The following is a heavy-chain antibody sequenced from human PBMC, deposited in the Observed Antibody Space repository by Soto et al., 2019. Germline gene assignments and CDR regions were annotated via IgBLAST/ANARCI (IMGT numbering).Heavy chain of an antibody. J-gene: IGHJ6*02. V-gene: IGHV3-33*01. CDR3: ARDIAAAGTEYYYYGMDV. D-gene: IGHD6-13*01. Sequence: GGSLRRSCAGSGFTFSSYGMHWFRQAPGEGLEWVAVIWYDGSNKYYADSVKGRFTISRDNSKNTLYLQMNSLRAEDTAVYYCARDIAAAGTEYYYYGMDVWGQGTTVTVSS. CDR1: GFTFSSYG. CDR2: IWYDGSNK.